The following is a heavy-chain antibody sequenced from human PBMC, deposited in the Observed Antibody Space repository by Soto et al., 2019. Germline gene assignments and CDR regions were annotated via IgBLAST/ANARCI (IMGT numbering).Heavy chain of an antibody. CDR2: ISSSGSTI. V-gene: IGHV3-11*01. J-gene: IGHJ6*02. CDR3: AIDPYWCSSTSCRRLYYYGMDV. D-gene: IGHD2-2*01. Sequence: GGSLRLSCAASGFTFSDYYMSWIRQAPGKGLEWVSYISSSGSTIYYADSVKGRFTISRDNAKNSLYLQMNSLRAEDTAVYYCAIDPYWCSSTSCRRLYYYGMDVSGQGTTVTVSS. CDR1: GFTFSDYY.